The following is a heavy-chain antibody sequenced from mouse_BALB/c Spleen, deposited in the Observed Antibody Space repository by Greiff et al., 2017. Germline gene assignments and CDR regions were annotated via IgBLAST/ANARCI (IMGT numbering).Heavy chain of an antibody. J-gene: IGHJ4*01. CDR3: TREWIYYAMDY. CDR2: IYPSDSYT. Sequence: QVQLQQPGAELVRPGASVKLSCKASGYTFTSYWINWVKQRPGQGLEWIGNIYPSDSYTNYNQKFKDKATLTVDKSSSTAYMQLSSPTSEDSAVYYCTREWIYYAMDYWGQGTSVTVSS. V-gene: IGHV1-69*02. CDR1: GYTFTSYW.